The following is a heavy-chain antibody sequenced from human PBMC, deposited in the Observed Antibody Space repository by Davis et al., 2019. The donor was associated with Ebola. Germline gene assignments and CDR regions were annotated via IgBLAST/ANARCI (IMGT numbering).Heavy chain of an antibody. V-gene: IGHV3-23*01. Sequence: PGGSLRLSCAASGFTFTNYAMTWVRQAPGKGLEWVSTISGSGDNTYYTDSVKGRFTISRDKSKNTLYLQMNSLRAEDTAVYYCAKDEGDYSSSWLVYNYYGMDVWGQGTTVTVSS. CDR2: ISGSGDNT. CDR1: GFTFTNYA. J-gene: IGHJ6*02. CDR3: AKDEGDYSSSWLVYNYYGMDV. D-gene: IGHD6-13*01.